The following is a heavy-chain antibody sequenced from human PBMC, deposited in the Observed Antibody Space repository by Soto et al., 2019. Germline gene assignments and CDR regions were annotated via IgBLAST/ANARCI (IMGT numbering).Heavy chain of an antibody. CDR1: GYTFTSYG. CDR2: ISAYNGNT. D-gene: IGHD6-19*01. J-gene: IGHJ4*02. V-gene: IGHV1-18*01. Sequence: ASVKVSCKASGYTFTSYGISWVRQAPGQGLEWMGWISAYNGNTNYAQQLQGRVTMTTDTSTSTAYMELRSLRSDDTAVYYCARALGIAVAGTDFDYWGQGTLVTVSS. CDR3: ARALGIAVAGTDFDY.